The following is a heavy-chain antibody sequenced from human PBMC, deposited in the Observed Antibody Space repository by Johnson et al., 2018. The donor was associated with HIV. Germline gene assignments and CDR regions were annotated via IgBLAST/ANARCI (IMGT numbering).Heavy chain of an antibody. CDR3: AREGVGGGAFDS. J-gene: IGHJ3*02. Sequence: QVQLVESGGGVVQPGRSLRLSCAASGFTFSSYAMHWVRQAPGKGLEWVAVISYDGSNKYYADSVKGRFTISRDNSKNTLYLQMNSLRAEDTAVYYCAREGVGGGAFDSWGQGTMVTVSS. CDR1: GFTFSSYA. V-gene: IGHV3-30-3*01. CDR2: ISYDGSNK.